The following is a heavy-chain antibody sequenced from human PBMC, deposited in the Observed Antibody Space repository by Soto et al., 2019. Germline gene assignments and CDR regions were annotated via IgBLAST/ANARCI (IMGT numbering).Heavy chain of an antibody. CDR1: GFTFSSYD. CDR3: ARAKPRSRGYSYGLYRIISYYYYGMDV. V-gene: IGHV3-13*01. CDR2: IGTAGDT. D-gene: IGHD5-18*01. J-gene: IGHJ6*02. Sequence: EVQLVESGGGLVQPGGSLRLSCAASGFTFSSYDMHWVRQATGKGLEWVSAIGTAGDTYYPGSVKGRFTISRENAKNSLYLQMNSLRAEDTAVYYCARAKPRSRGYSYGLYRIISYYYYGMDVWGQGTTVTVSS.